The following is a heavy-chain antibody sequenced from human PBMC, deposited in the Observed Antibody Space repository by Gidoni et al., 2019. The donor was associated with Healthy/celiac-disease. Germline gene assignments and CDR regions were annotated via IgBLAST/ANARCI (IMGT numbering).Heavy chain of an antibody. V-gene: IGHV4-59*01. Sequence: QVQLQESGPGLVKPSETLSLTCTVPGGSISSYYWSWIRQPPGKGLEWIGYIYYSGSTNYNPSLKSRVTISVDTSKNQFSLKLSSVTAADTTVYYCARDKREEDSGSYSHWFDPWGQGTLVTVSS. CDR1: GGSISSYY. J-gene: IGHJ5*02. D-gene: IGHD1-26*01. CDR2: IYYSGST. CDR3: ARDKREEDSGSYSHWFDP.